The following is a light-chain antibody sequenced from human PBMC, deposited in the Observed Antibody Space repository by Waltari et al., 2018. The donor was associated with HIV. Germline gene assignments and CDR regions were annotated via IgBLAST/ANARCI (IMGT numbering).Light chain of an antibody. CDR1: TAPANLGPY. CDR3: MLFFRSSYL. J-gene: IGLJ2*01. V-gene: IGLV7-43*01. CDR2: SSI. Sequence: QAVVTQEPSVTVSPGGTVILNCTSATAPANLGPYANWFQQRPGQAPRPLIYSSIRRHSLTPERFSASLVDDRAALILSPVWPEDEAVYYCMLFFRSSYLFGGGTKLTVL.